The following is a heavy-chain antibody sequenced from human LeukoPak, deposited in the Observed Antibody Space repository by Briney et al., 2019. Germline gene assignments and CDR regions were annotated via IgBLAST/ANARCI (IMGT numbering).Heavy chain of an antibody. CDR1: GGSISSYY. Sequence: PSETLSLTCTVSGGSISSYYWSWIRQPPGKGLEWIGYIYYTGSTNFNPSLKSRVTISVDTSKNQFSLKLSSVTAADTAVYYCASAQQLVLGHRYFDLWGRGTLVTVSS. CDR2: IYYTGST. CDR3: ASAQQLVLGHRYFDL. V-gene: IGHV4-59*08. J-gene: IGHJ2*01. D-gene: IGHD6-13*01.